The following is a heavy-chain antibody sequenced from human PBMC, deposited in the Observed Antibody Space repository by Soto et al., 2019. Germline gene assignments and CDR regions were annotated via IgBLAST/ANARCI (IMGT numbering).Heavy chain of an antibody. CDR1: GFTFSNAW. J-gene: IGHJ3*02. CDR3: TTDKLLWFGDDAFDI. CDR2: IKSKTDGGTT. D-gene: IGHD3-10*01. Sequence: EVQLVESGGGLVQPGGSLRLSCAASGFTFSNAWMNWVRQAPGKGLEWVGRIKSKTDGGTTDYAAPVKGRFTISRDDSKNTLYLQMNSLKTEDTAVYYCTTDKLLWFGDDAFDIWGQGTMVTVSS. V-gene: IGHV3-15*07.